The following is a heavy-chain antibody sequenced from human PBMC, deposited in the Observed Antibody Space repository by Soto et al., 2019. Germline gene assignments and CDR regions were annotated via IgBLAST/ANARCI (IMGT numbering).Heavy chain of an antibody. CDR3: ARTGIAARPFPEGTYYLDY. Sequence: SETLSLTCAFYCGSFIGYYWSWIRQPPGKGLEWIGEINHSGSTNYNPSLKSRVTISVDTSKDQFSLKLSSVTAADTAVYYCARTGIAARPFPEGTYYLDYWGQGTLVTVSS. CDR2: INHSGST. J-gene: IGHJ4*02. D-gene: IGHD6-6*01. CDR1: CGSFIGYY. V-gene: IGHV4-34*01.